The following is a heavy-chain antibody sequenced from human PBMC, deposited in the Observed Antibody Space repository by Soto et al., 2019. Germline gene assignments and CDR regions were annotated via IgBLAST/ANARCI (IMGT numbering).Heavy chain of an antibody. D-gene: IGHD2-15*01. CDR3: AREYCSGGSCYVDY. Sequence: GGSLRLSCAASGFTVSSNYISWVRQAPGKGLEWVSVIYSGGSTYYADSVKGRFTISRDNSKNTLYLQMNSLRAEDTAVYYCAREYCSGGSCYVDYWGQGTLVTVSS. CDR1: GFTVSSNY. CDR2: IYSGGST. J-gene: IGHJ4*02. V-gene: IGHV3-53*01.